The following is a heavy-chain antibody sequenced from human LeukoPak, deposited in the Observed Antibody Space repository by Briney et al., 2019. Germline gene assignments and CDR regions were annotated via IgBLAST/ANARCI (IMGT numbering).Heavy chain of an antibody. CDR3: ARDNWNYGSSMDV. CDR2: IYYSGST. J-gene: IGHJ6*02. D-gene: IGHD1-7*01. Sequence: SETLSLTCTVSGGSIGGYYWSWIRPPPGKGLEWIGYIYYSGSTNYNPSLKSRVTISVDTSKNQFSLKLSSVTAADTAVYYCARDNWNYGSSMDVWGQGTTVTVSS. CDR1: GGSIGGYY. V-gene: IGHV4-59*01.